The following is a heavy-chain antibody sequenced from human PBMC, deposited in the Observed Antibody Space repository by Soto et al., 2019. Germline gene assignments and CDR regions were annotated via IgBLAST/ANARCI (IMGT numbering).Heavy chain of an antibody. CDR2: ISYDGSNK. J-gene: IGHJ4*02. D-gene: IGHD6-13*01. CDR3: AKSWYGSRGNYFDY. Sequence: GSLRLSCAASGFTFSSYGMHWVRQAPGKGLEWVAVISYDGSNKYYADSVKGRFTISRDNSKNTLYLQMNSLRAEDTAVYYCAKSWYGSRGNYFDYWGQGTLVTVYS. V-gene: IGHV3-30*18. CDR1: GFTFSSYG.